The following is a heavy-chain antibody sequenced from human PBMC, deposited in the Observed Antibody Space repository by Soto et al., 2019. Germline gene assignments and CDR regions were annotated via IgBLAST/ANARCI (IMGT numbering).Heavy chain of an antibody. CDR2: IYYSGST. D-gene: IGHD3-3*01. CDR1: GGSISSYY. Sequence: SETLSLTCTVSGGSISSYYWSWIRQPPGKGLEWIGYIYYSGSTNYNPSLKSRVTISVDTSKNQFSLKLSSVTAADTAVYYCARQAPYDFWSGYYPSFEYWGQGTLVTVSS. V-gene: IGHV4-59*08. J-gene: IGHJ4*02. CDR3: ARQAPYDFWSGYYPSFEY.